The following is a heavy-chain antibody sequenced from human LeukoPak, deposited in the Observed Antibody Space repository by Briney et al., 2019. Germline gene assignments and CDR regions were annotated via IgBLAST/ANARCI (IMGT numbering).Heavy chain of an antibody. CDR2: ISSSSSTL. D-gene: IGHD2-2*01. CDR1: GFTFSSYS. CDR3: ARDDCSSTSCYQDAFDI. J-gene: IGHJ3*02. Sequence: GGSLRLSCAASGFTFSSYSMNWVRQAPGKGLEWVSYISSSSSTLYYADSVKGRFTISRDNAKNSLYLQMNSLRAEDTAVYYCARDDCSSTSCYQDAFDIWGQGTMVTVSS. V-gene: IGHV3-48*01.